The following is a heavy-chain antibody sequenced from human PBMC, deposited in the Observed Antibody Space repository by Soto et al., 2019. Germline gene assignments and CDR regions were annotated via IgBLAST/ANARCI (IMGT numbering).Heavy chain of an antibody. CDR1: GFSVSSNY. V-gene: IGHV3-53*01. Sequence: GGSLRLSCAASGFSVSSNYMTWVRQAPGKGLEWVSIIYSDGRTNYADSVKGRFTISRDNSKNTVYLQMTSLSADDTAVYYCAREISAGFGEPWLDPWGQGALVTVSS. CDR3: AREISAGFGEPWLDP. J-gene: IGHJ5*02. D-gene: IGHD3-10*01. CDR2: IYSDGRT.